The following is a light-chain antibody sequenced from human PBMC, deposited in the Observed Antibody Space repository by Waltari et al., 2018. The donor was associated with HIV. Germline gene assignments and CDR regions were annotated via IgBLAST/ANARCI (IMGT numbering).Light chain of an antibody. CDR3: MQSLQVLGT. J-gene: IGKJ2*01. V-gene: IGKV2D-29*01. Sequence: ILLTQSPVSLSVTPGQPASISCTSSQSLLPSDGKTYLYWYLKRPGQPPQLLMYEVSNRFSGVSERFSGSGSGTNFTLRITRVEAGDVGTYYCMQSLQVLGTFGQGTKLEI. CDR1: QSLLPSDGKTY. CDR2: EVS.